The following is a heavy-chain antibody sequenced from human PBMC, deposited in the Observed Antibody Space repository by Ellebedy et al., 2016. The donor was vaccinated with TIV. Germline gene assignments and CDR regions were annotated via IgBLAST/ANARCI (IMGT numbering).Heavy chain of an antibody. Sequence: AASVTVSCKASGYTFTGHYMHWVRQAPGQGLEWMGWINPNSGGTNYAQKFQGWVTMTRDTSISTAYMELSRLRSDDTAVYYCARDGGSYSDFDYWGQGTLVIVSS. CDR2: INPNSGGT. V-gene: IGHV1-2*04. J-gene: IGHJ4*02. CDR1: GYTFTGHY. CDR3: ARDGGSYSDFDY. D-gene: IGHD1-26*01.